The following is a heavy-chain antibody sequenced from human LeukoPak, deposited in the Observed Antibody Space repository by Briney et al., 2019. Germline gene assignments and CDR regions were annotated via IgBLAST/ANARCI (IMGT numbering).Heavy chain of an antibody. V-gene: IGHV3-48*03. CDR2: ISSSGSTI. CDR3: ARDRAEDGYNY. CDR1: GFTFSSYE. D-gene: IGHD5-24*01. Sequence: GRSLRLSCAASGFTFSSYEMNWVRQAPGKGLEWVSYISSSGSTIYYADSVKGRFTISRDNAKNSLYLQMNSLRAEDTAVYYCARDRAEDGYNYWGQGTLVTVSS. J-gene: IGHJ4*02.